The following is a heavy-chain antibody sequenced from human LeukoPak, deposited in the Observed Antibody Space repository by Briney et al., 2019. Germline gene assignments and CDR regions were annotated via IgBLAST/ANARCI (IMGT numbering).Heavy chain of an antibody. J-gene: IGHJ4*02. D-gene: IGHD5-24*01. Sequence: SVKVSCTASGGTFSSYAISWVRQAPGQGLEWMGRIIPILGIANYAQKFQGRVTITADKSTSTAYMELSSLRSEDTAVYYCARLPNRMAFDYWGQGTLVTVSS. CDR3: ARLPNRMAFDY. CDR1: GGTFSSYA. V-gene: IGHV1-69*04. CDR2: IIPILGIA.